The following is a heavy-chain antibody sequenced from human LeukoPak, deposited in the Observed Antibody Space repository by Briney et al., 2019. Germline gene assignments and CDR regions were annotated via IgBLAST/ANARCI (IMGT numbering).Heavy chain of an antibody. Sequence: GASVKVSCKASGYTFTGYYMHWVRQAPGQGLEWMGWINPNSGGTNYAQKFQGRVTMTRDTSISTAYMELSRLRSDDTAVYYCARVKSRWLQFGHFDYWGQGTLVTVSS. J-gene: IGHJ4*02. D-gene: IGHD5-24*01. V-gene: IGHV1-2*02. CDR1: GYTFTGYY. CDR3: ARVKSRWLQFGHFDY. CDR2: INPNSGGT.